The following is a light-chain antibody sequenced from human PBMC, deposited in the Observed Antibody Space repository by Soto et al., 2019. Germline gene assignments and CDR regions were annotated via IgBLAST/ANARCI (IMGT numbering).Light chain of an antibody. J-gene: IGKJ5*01. CDR2: GAT. CDR3: QQYVTSPAIT. V-gene: IGKV3-20*01. Sequence: PGERATLSCWASESIGDYLAWYQQKPGQAPRLLIYGATMRTTGTPDRFSGAGSETHFTLAISRLEPGDFAVYYCQQYVTSPAITFCQGTRLEIK. CDR1: ESIGDY.